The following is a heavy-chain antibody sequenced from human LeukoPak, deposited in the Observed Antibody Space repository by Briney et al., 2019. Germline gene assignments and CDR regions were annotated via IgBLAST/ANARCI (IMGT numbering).Heavy chain of an antibody. CDR2: IKQDGSEK. Sequence: GGSLRLSCAASGFTFRDYSDYWMSWVRQAPGKGLEWVANIKQDGSEKYYVDSVKGRFTISRDESKNTLYLQMDSLRPEDTAVYYCARDPWVDHNDNVDDYYYMDVWGKGTTVTVS. CDR1: GFTFRDYSDYW. J-gene: IGHJ6*03. V-gene: IGHV3-7*01. D-gene: IGHD3-16*01. CDR3: ARDPWVDHNDNVDDYYYMDV.